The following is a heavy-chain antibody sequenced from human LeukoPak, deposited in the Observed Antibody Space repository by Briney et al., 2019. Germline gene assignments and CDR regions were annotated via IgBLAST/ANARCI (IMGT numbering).Heavy chain of an antibody. CDR1: GGSISSYY. Sequence: SETLSLTCTGSGGSISSYYWSWIRQPPGKGLEWIGYIYYSGSTNYNPSLKSRVTISVDTSKNQFSLKLSSVTAADTAVYYCARHPKYSSGWYYFDYWGQGTLVTVSS. CDR3: ARHPKYSSGWYYFDY. V-gene: IGHV4-59*08. CDR2: IYYSGST. D-gene: IGHD6-19*01. J-gene: IGHJ4*02.